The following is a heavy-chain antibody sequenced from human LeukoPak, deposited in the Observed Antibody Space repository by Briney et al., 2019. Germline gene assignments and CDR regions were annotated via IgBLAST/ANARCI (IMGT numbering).Heavy chain of an antibody. CDR2: ISYDGSNK. V-gene: IGHV3-30-3*01. J-gene: IGHJ4*02. CDR1: GFTFSSYA. Sequence: PGGSLRLSCAASGFTFSSYAMHWVRQAPGKGLEWVAVISYDGSNKYYADSVKGRFTISRDNSKNTLYLQMNSLRAEDTAVYYCARIAARPDYFDYWGQGTLVTVSS. CDR3: ARIAARPDYFDY. D-gene: IGHD6-6*01.